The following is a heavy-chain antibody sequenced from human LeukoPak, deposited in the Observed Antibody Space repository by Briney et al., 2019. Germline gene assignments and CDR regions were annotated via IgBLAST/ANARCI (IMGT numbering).Heavy chain of an antibody. V-gene: IGHV3-30*02. Sequence: GGSLRLSCAASGFAVSSNYMSWVRQAPGKGLEWVAFIRYDGSNKYYADSVKGRFTISRDNSKNTLYLQMNSLRAEDTAVYYCAKGPSPSYYYDSSGTASPWGQGTLVTVSS. CDR1: GFAVSSNY. CDR3: AKGPSPSYYYDSSGTASP. CDR2: IRYDGSNK. D-gene: IGHD3-22*01. J-gene: IGHJ5*02.